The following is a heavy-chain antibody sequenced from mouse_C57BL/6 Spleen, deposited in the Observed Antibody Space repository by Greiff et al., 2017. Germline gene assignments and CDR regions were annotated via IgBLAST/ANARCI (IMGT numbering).Heavy chain of an antibody. Sequence: DVKLQESGPGLVKPSQSLSLTCSVTGYSITSGYYWNWIRQFPGNKLEWMGYISYDGSNNYNPSLKNRISITRDTSKNQFFLKLNSVTTEDTATYYCLGYGSSPWFAYWGQGTLVTVSA. CDR3: LGYGSSPWFAY. CDR2: ISYDGSN. D-gene: IGHD1-1*01. CDR1: GYSITSGYY. V-gene: IGHV3-6*01. J-gene: IGHJ3*01.